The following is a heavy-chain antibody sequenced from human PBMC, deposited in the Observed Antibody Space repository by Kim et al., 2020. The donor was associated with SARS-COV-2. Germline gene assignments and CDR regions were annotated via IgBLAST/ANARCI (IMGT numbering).Heavy chain of an antibody. CDR2: IRGKAYGETT. Sequence: GGSLRLSCTASGFTFGDYAMSWFRQAPGKGLEWVGFIRGKAYGETTEYAASLKGRFTISRDDSKSIAYLQMDSLKTEDTAVYYCTRDTPLDENFDYWGQGTLVTVSS. V-gene: IGHV3-49*03. CDR1: GFTFGDYA. CDR3: TRDTPLDENFDY. J-gene: IGHJ4*02.